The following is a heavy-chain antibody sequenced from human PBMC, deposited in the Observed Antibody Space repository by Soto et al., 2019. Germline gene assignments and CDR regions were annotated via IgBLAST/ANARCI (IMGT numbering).Heavy chain of an antibody. CDR3: AAGNLYSSGWAGSFDY. Sequence: QVQLVQSGAEVKKPGSSVKVSCKASGGTFSSYAISWVRQAPGQGLEWMGGIIPIFGTANYAQKFQGRVTITADESTSTAYMELSSLRAEDTAVYYCAAGNLYSSGWAGSFDYWGQGTLVTVSS. V-gene: IGHV1-69*01. D-gene: IGHD6-19*01. J-gene: IGHJ4*02. CDR2: IIPIFGTA. CDR1: GGTFSSYA.